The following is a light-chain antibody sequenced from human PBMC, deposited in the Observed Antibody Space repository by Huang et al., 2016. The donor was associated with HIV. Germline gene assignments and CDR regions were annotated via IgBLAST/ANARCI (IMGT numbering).Light chain of an antibody. CDR3: QQSSTSPPIT. V-gene: IGKV1-39*01. CDR1: KTIGSY. Sequence: DIQMTQSPSSLSASVGDRVTITCRASKTIGSYLNWYQQNPGKAPRLLIFAASLLQSGVPSRFSGSGSGTYFTLTISSLQPEDFATYYCQQSSTSPPITFGQGTRLDIK. J-gene: IGKJ5*01. CDR2: AAS.